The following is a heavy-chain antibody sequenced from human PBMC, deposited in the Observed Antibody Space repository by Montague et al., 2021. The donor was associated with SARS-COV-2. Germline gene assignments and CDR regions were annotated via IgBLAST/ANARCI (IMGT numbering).Heavy chain of an antibody. Sequence: SETLSLTCGVSGGPLSGYFWSWIRQTPGKGLEWIGEISHGGATKYNPTLKSRVTITVDTSKNQFSLKLSSVTAADTAVYYCARAGSGSYSFYYYYGMDVWGQGTTVTVSS. J-gene: IGHJ6*02. V-gene: IGHV4-34*01. CDR3: ARAGSGSYSFYYYYGMDV. CDR1: GGPLSGYF. CDR2: ISHGGAT. D-gene: IGHD3-10*01.